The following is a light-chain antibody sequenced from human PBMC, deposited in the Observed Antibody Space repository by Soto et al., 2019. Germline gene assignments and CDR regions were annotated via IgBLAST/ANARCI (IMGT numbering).Light chain of an antibody. V-gene: IGLV1-47*01. CDR3: AAWDDSLPNVV. CDR2: RNN. Sequence: QSVLTQPPSASGTPGQRVTISCSGSSSNIGSNYVYWYQQLPGTAPKLLIYRNNQRPSGVPDRFSGSKSGTSASLAISGLRSEDEADYYCAAWDDSLPNVVFGGGTQLTVL. J-gene: IGLJ2*01. CDR1: SSNIGSNY.